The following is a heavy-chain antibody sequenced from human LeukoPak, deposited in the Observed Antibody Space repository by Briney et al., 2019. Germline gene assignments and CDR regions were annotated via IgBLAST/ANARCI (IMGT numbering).Heavy chain of an antibody. CDR3: AREDPYSSGWSFDY. Sequence: GGSLRLSCAASGFTFSSYSMNWVREAPGKGLEWVSYISSSSSTIYYADSVKGRFTISRDNAKNSLYLQMNSLRDEDTAVYYCAREDPYSSGWSFDYWGQGTLVTVSS. D-gene: IGHD6-19*01. CDR1: GFTFSSYS. J-gene: IGHJ4*02. CDR2: ISSSSSTI. V-gene: IGHV3-48*02.